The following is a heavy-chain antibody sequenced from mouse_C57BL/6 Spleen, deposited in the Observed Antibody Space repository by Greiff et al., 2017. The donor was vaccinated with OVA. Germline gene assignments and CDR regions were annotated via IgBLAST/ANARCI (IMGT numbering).Heavy chain of an antibody. V-gene: IGHV1-15*01. J-gene: IGHJ2*01. CDR3: TRFYGSYYFDY. CDR1: GYTFTDYE. D-gene: IGHD1-1*01. CDR2: IDPETGGT. Sequence: QVQLKQSGAELVRPGASVTLSCKASGYTFTDYEMHWVKQTPVHGLEWIGAIDPETGGTAYNQKFKGKAILTADKSSSTAYMELRSLTSEDSAVYYCTRFYGSYYFDYWGQGTTLTVSS.